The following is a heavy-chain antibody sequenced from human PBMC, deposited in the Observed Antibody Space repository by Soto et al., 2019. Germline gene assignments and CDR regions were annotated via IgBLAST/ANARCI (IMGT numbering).Heavy chain of an antibody. V-gene: IGHV1-18*01. CDR1: GYTFTSYG. D-gene: IGHD1-7*01. Sequence: ASVKVSCKASGYTFTSYGISWVRQAPGQGLEWMGWISAYNGNTNYAQKLQGRVTMTTDTSTSTAYMELRSLRSDDTAVYYCARDPRYNWNYVYYYYGMDVWGQGTTVTVSS. CDR3: ARDPRYNWNYVYYYYGMDV. CDR2: ISAYNGNT. J-gene: IGHJ6*02.